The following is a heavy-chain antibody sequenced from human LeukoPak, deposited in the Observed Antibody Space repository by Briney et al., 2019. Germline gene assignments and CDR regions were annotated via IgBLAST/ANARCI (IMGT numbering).Heavy chain of an antibody. CDR2: IYTSGST. D-gene: IGHD3-10*01. CDR3: ARDWLGGYYMDV. J-gene: IGHJ6*03. Sequence: SETLSLTCSVSGDSISKYYWGWIRQPAGKGLEWIGRIYTSGSTNYNPSLKSRVTMSVDTSKNQFSLKLSSVTAADTAVYYCARDWLGGYYMDVWGKGTTVTVSS. V-gene: IGHV4-4*07. CDR1: GDSISKYY.